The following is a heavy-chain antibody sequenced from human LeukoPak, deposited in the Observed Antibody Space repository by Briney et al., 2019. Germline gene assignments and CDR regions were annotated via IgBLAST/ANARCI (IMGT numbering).Heavy chain of an antibody. J-gene: IGHJ4*02. CDR3: ATKQWLAPPPDS. CDR2: INTDGTVT. D-gene: IGHD6-19*01. V-gene: IGHV3-74*01. Sequence: TGGSLRLSCAASGFTFSNYEMNWVRQAPGKGLESVSRINTDGTVTTYADSVKGRFTVSRDNADNTMFLQMNSVRDEDTAVYYCATKQWLAPPPDSWGQGTPVTVSS. CDR1: GFTFSNYE.